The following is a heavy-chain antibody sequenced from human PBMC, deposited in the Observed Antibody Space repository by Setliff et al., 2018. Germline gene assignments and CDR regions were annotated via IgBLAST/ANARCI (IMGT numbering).Heavy chain of an antibody. V-gene: IGHV1-3*01. D-gene: IGHD6-6*01. J-gene: IGHJ4*02. CDR3: ARDGIAVRPGADY. CDR1: GYTFTSYA. CDR2: INAGNGNT. Sequence: ASVKVSCKASGYTFTSYAMHWVRQAPGQRLEWMGWINAGNGNTKYSQKFQGRVTITRDTSASTAYMELSSLRSEDTAVYYCARDGIAVRPGADYRGQGMLVTVSS.